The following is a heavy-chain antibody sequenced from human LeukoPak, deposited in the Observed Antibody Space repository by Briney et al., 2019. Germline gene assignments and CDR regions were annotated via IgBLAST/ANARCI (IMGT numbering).Heavy chain of an antibody. D-gene: IGHD3-3*01. CDR3: ALTIFGVVPIDY. CDR2: ISAYNGNT. V-gene: IGHV1-18*01. CDR1: GYTFTSYG. J-gene: IGHJ4*02. Sequence: ASVKVSCKASGYTFTSYGIIWVRQAPGQGLEWMGWISAYNGNTNYAQKLQGRVTMTTDTSTSTAYMELRSLRSDDTAVYYCALTIFGVVPIDYWGQGTLVTVSS.